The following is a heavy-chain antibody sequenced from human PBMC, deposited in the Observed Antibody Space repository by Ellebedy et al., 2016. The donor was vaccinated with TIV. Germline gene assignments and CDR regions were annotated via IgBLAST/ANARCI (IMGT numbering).Heavy chain of an antibody. J-gene: IGHJ4*02. CDR2: ISYDGSNK. CDR1: GFTFSSYG. Sequence: GESLKISXAASGFTFSSYGMHWVRQAPGKGLEWVAVISYDGSNKYYADSVKGRFTISRDNSKNTLYLQMNSLRAEDTAVYYCAKGLRYFDWLLGLDYWGQGTLVTVSS. D-gene: IGHD3-9*01. V-gene: IGHV3-30*18. CDR3: AKGLRYFDWLLGLDY.